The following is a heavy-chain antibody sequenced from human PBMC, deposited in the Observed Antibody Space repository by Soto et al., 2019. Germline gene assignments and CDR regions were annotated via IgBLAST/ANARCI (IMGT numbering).Heavy chain of an antibody. CDR3: ATTLGYCSGGSCADAFDI. J-gene: IGHJ3*02. D-gene: IGHD2-15*01. V-gene: IGHV1-24*01. CDR1: GYTLTELS. CDR2: FDPEDGET. Sequence: GASVKVSCKVSGYTLTELSMHWVRQAPGKGLERMGGFDPEDGETIYAQKFQGRVTMTEDTSTDTAYMELSSLRSEDTAVYYCATTLGYCSGGSCADAFDIWGQGTMVTVSS.